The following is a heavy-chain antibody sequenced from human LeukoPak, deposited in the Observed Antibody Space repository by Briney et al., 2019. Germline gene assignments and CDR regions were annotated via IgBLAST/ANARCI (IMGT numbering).Heavy chain of an antibody. CDR1: GFTFNSYG. Sequence: GGTLRLSCAASGFTFNSYGMRWLRQAPGKGREGVSAISGSGGSTYYANSVKGRFTISRDNSKNTLYLQMNSLRAEETAVYYCAKDYSWSGWFDPWGQGTLVTVSS. CDR3: AKDYSWSGWFDP. D-gene: IGHD2-15*01. CDR2: ISGSGGST. V-gene: IGHV3-23*01. J-gene: IGHJ5*02.